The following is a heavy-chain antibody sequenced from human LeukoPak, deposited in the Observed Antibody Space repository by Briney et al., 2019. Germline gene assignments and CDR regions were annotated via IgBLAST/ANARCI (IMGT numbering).Heavy chain of an antibody. CDR3: AKATDFNWNPPPAYVDY. CDR1: GFTFSRYA. CDR2: ITGNGGGT. D-gene: IGHD1-20*01. J-gene: IGHJ4*02. V-gene: IGHV3-23*01. Sequence: PGGSLRLSCAASGFTFSRYAIIWVRQAPGKGLEWVSAITGNGGGTSYADSVKGRFTISRDNSKRTVFLRMSSLEAEDTALYYCAKATDFNWNPPPAYVDYWGQGTLVTVSS.